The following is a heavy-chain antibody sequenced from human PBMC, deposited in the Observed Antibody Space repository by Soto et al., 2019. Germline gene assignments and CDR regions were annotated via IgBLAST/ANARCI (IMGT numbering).Heavy chain of an antibody. CDR3: AKDYYYGSGSYFLPGY. CDR1: GFTFSSYA. D-gene: IGHD3-10*01. J-gene: IGHJ4*02. V-gene: IGHV3-23*01. Sequence: GSLRLSCAASGFTFSSYAMSWVRQAPGKGLEWVSAISGSGGSTYYADSVKGRFTISRDNSKNTLYLQMNSLRAEDTAVYYCAKDYYYGSGSYFLPGYWGQGTLVTVSS. CDR2: ISGSGGST.